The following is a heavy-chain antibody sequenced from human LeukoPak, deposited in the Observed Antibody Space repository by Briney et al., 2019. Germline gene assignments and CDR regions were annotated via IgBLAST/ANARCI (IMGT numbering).Heavy chain of an antibody. D-gene: IGHD2-15*01. CDR1: GGAISRYY. J-gene: IGHJ4*02. CDR3: ASVLGSSLPI. CDR2: VYYSGKN. Sequence: PSETLSLSCTVSGGAISRYYWSWIRQPPGKGLEWIGCVYYSGKNNYNPSLKSRATMSADASKNQFSLKLSSVTAADAAVYYCASVLGSSLPIWGQGTLVTVSS. V-gene: IGHV4-59*01.